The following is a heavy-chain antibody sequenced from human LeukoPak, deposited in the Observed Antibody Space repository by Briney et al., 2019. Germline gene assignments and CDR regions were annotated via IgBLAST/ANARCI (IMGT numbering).Heavy chain of an antibody. CDR3: ARLADYDRSGYFDY. CDR2: IRQDGSEK. Sequence: GGSLRLSCAASGFTFSSYWMIWVRQAPGKGLEWVANIRQDGSEKYYVASVRGRFTISRDNAKNSLYLQTNSLRGEDTAVYYCARLADYDRSGYFDYWGQGTLVTVSS. CDR1: GFTFSSYW. D-gene: IGHD3-22*01. V-gene: IGHV3-7*01. J-gene: IGHJ4*02.